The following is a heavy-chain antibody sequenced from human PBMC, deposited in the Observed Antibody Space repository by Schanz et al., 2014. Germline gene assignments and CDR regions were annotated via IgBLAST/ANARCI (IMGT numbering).Heavy chain of an antibody. CDR1: GLTFTSAW. CDR2: IKGKTDGGIA. D-gene: IGHD1-1*01. V-gene: IGHV3-15*01. J-gene: IGHJ4*02. Sequence: EVQLVESGGGLVKPGGSLRLSCATSGLTFTSAWMSWVRQAPGKGLEWVGRIKGKTDGGIADYAAPMKGRFTISRDDSKNTLFLQMNSLETEDTAVYFCAKIERNEDWGQGTLVTVSS. CDR3: AKIERNED.